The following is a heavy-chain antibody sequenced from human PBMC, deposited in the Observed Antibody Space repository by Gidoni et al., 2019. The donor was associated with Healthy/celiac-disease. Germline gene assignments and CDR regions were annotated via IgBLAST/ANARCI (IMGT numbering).Heavy chain of an antibody. Sequence: EVQLVESGGGLVKPGGSLRLSAAAPGFTFRSYSMNWVRQAPGKGLEWVSSISSSSSYIYYAASVKGRFTISRDNAKNSLYLQMNSLRAEDTAVYYCARERDGYNYRSFDYWGQGTLVTVSS. J-gene: IGHJ4*02. V-gene: IGHV3-21*01. CDR1: GFTFRSYS. CDR2: ISSSSSYI. CDR3: ARERDGYNYRSFDY. D-gene: IGHD5-12*01.